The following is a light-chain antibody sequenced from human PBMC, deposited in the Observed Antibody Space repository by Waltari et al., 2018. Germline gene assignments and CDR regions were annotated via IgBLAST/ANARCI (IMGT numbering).Light chain of an antibody. CDR2: DRS. J-gene: IGKJ4*01. CDR3: QQYNQWPLT. Sequence: ETVMTQSPATLSGSPGESVTLSCGASHAVSTNVAWYQHRPGQAPRLLIYDRSTRATDIPARFSGGGSGSDFTLTISNLQSEDFAEYYCQQYNQWPLTFGGGTKVEIK. CDR1: HAVSTN. V-gene: IGKV3-15*01.